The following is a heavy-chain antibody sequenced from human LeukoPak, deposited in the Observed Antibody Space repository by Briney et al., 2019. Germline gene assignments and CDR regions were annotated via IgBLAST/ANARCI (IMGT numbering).Heavy chain of an antibody. CDR3: ASTYGSGSS. CDR1: GFTFSSDA. V-gene: IGHV3-30-3*01. J-gene: IGHJ5*02. CDR2: ISYDGSNK. Sequence: PGGSLRLSCAASGFTFSSDAMHWVRQAPGKGLEWVAVISYDGSNKYYADSVKGRFTISRDNSKNTLCLQMNSLRAEDTAVYYCASTYGSGSSWGQGTLVTVSS. D-gene: IGHD3-10*01.